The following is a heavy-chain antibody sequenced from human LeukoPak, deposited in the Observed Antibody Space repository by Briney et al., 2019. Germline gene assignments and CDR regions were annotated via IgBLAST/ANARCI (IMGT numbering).Heavy chain of an antibody. CDR3: ARGFTRITMIVVVIEGGFDI. CDR2: IYTGGST. V-gene: IGHV4-61*02. CDR1: GGSISSGSYY. J-gene: IGHJ3*02. Sequence: SETLSLTCTVSGGSISSGSYYWSWIRQPAGKGLEWIGRIYTGGSTNYNPSLKSRVTISVDTSKNQFSLKLSSVTAADTAVYYCARGFTRITMIVVVIEGGFDIWGQGTMVTVSS. D-gene: IGHD3-22*01.